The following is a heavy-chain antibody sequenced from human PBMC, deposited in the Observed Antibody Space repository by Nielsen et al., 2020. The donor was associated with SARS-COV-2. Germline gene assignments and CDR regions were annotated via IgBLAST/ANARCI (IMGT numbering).Heavy chain of an antibody. V-gene: IGHV1-8*01. D-gene: IGHD4-17*01. Sequence: WVRQAPGQGLEWMGWMNPNSGNTGYAQKFQGRVTMTRNTSISTAYVELSSLRSEDTAVYYCARALRYYYYYYGMDVWGQGTTVTVSS. J-gene: IGHJ6*02. CDR2: MNPNSGNT. CDR3: ARALRYYYYYYGMDV.